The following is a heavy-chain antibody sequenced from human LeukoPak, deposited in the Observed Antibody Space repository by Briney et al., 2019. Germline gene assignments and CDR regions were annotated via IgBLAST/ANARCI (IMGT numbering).Heavy chain of an antibody. V-gene: IGHV3-33*01. CDR2: IYYDGSNK. CDR1: GFTFSSSG. CDR3: ARDAIEYLYALDWYFDL. Sequence: GGSLRLSCAASGFTFSSSGMHWVRQAPGKGLEWVAVIYYDGSNKYYADSVKGRFTISRDNSKDTLYLQMNSLRPEDTAVYYCARDAIEYLYALDWYFDLWGRGTLVTVSS. J-gene: IGHJ2*01. D-gene: IGHD2/OR15-2a*01.